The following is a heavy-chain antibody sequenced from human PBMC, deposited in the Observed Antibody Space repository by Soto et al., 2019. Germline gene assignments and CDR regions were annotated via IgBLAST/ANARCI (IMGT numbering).Heavy chain of an antibody. CDR2: IWYDGSNK. Sequence: GGSLRLSCAASGFTFSSYGMHWVRQAPGKGLEWVAVIWYDGSNKYYADSVKGRFTISRDNSKNTLYLQMNSLRAEDTAVYYCARDPVGYYDSSGPPHWGQGTLVTVSS. CDR1: GFTFSSYG. J-gene: IGHJ4*02. CDR3: ARDPVGYYDSSGPPH. V-gene: IGHV3-33*01. D-gene: IGHD3-22*01.